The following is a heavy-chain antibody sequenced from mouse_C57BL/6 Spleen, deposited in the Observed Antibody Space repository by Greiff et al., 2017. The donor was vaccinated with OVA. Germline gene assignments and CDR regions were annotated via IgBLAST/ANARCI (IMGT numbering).Heavy chain of an antibody. V-gene: IGHV2-2*01. D-gene: IGHD1-1*01. CDR1: GFSLTSYG. Sequence: VQLQESGPGLVQPSQSLSITCTVSGFSLTSYGVHWVRQSPGKGLEWLGVIWSGGSTDYNAAFISRLSISKDNCKSQVFFKMNSLQADDTAIYYCARTYGSSYDWYFDVWGTGTTVTVSS. CDR3: ARTYGSSYDWYFDV. J-gene: IGHJ1*03. CDR2: IWSGGST.